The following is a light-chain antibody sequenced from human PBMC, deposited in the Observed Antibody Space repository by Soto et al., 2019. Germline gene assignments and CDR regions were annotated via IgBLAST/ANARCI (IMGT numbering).Light chain of an antibody. Sequence: QSALTQPASVSGSPGQSITISCTGTSSDVGSYNLVSWYQQHPGRAPKLMIYDVSSRPSGVSDRFSGSKSGNTASLTISGLQAEDEADYYCSSFRSSSTYVFGTGTKVTVL. CDR3: SSFRSSSTYV. CDR2: DVS. J-gene: IGLJ1*01. CDR1: SSDVGSYNL. V-gene: IGLV2-14*02.